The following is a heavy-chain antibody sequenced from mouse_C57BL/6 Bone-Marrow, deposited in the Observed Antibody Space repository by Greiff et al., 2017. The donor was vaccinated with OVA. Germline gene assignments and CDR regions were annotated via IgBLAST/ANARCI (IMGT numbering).Heavy chain of an antibody. J-gene: IGHJ2*01. V-gene: IGHV1-50*01. CDR1: GYTFTSYW. D-gene: IGHD2-3*01. CDR2: IDPSDSYT. CDR3: AIDGYYFYYFDY. Sequence: VQLQQPGAELVKPGASVKLSCKASGYTFTSYWMQWVKQRPGQGLEWIGEIDPSDSYTNYNQKFKGKATLTVDTSSSTAYMQLSSLTSEDSAVYYCAIDGYYFYYFDYWGQGTTLTVSS.